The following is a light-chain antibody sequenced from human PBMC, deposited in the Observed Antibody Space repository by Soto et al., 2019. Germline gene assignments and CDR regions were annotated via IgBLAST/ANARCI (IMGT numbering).Light chain of an antibody. CDR2: DVS. CDR1: QSINNL. Sequence: DVQMTQSPSTLSASVGDRVTITCRASQSINNLLAWYQQKPGKAPKFLIYDVSTLESGVPSRFSGSGSGTEFTLTITGLQPDDFATYYCQQYNLYPYTFGQGTKLEIK. J-gene: IGKJ2*01. CDR3: QQYNLYPYT. V-gene: IGKV1-5*01.